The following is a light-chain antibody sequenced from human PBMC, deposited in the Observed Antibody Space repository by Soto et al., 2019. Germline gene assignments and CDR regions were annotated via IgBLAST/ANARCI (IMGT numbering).Light chain of an antibody. CDR1: QSISTL. V-gene: IGKV1-5*03. J-gene: IGKJ1*01. CDR3: KNYNSYSEA. CDR2: KAS. Sequence: DVQMTQSPTTLSASVGDRVTFTCLASQSISTLLAWYQQKPGKDPKLLIYKASTLKSGVPSRSSGSGYGTEFNIKIRSMQPDDFETYYCKNYNSYSEAFGQGNKVDIK.